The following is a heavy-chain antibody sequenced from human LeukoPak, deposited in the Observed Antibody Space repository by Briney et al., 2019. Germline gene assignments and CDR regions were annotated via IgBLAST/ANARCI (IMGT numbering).Heavy chain of an antibody. V-gene: IGHV3-15*01. CDR2: IKSKTDGGAT. CDR1: GFTFSNAW. J-gene: IGHJ6*02. D-gene: IGHD3-10*01. CDR3: TTDRYGSGSYCDYYYYYGMDV. Sequence: GGSLRLSCAASGFTFSNAWMSWVRQAPGKGLEWVGRIKSKTDGGATDYAAPVKGRFTISRDDSKNTLYLQMNSLKTEDTAVYYCTTDRYGSGSYCDYYYYYGMDVWGQGTTVTVSS.